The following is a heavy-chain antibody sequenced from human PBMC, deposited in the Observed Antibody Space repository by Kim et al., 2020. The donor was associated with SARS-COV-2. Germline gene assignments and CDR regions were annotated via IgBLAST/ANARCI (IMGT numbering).Heavy chain of an antibody. CDR3: ARDDWARSHRGDLDY. J-gene: IGHJ4*02. CDR2: IHYTGST. V-gene: IGHV4-39*02. CDR1: GGSISSSSYH. Sequence: SETLSLTCTVSGGSISSSSYHWGWIRQPPGKGLEWIGNIHYTGSTYYNPSLKSRVTISVDTSKNQFSLKLSSVTAADTAVYYCARDDWARSHRGDLDYWGQGTLVTVSS. D-gene: IGHD3-10*01.